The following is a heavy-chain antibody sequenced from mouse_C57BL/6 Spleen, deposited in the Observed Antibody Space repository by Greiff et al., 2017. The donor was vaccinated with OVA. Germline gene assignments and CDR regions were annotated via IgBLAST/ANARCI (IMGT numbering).Heavy chain of an antibody. CDR2: IDPSDSYT. V-gene: IGHV1-69*01. J-gene: IGHJ4*01. CDR3: ARMEYYAMDY. Sequence: VQLQQSGAELVMPGASVKLSCKASGYTFTSYWMHWVKQRPGQGLEWIGEIDPSDSYTNYNQKFKGKSTLTVDKSSSTAYMQLSSLTSEDSAVYYCARMEYYAMDYWGQGTSVTVSS. CDR1: GYTFTSYW.